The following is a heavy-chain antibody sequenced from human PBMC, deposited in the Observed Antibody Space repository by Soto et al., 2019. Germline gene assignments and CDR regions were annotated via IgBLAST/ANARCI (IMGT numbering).Heavy chain of an antibody. CDR1: GLPFSRYA. J-gene: IGHJ5*02. CDR3: DALGWS. D-gene: IGHD3-3*01. CDR2: ISGRDNTT. Sequence: EVQLLVSGGGVVQSGGSLRLSCEASGLPFSRYAMSWVRQAPGKGPEWISTISGRDNTTYYTDSVKGRFSISRDNSKNTLYLQMNSLRVEDTAIYFCDALGWSWGQGTLVNVSS. V-gene: IGHV3-23*01.